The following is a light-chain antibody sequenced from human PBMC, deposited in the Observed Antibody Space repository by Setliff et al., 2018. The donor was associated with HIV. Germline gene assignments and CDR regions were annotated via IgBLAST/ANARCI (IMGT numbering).Light chain of an antibody. CDR3: CSYAGTTTFPPGV. CDR2: DVS. Sequence: QSALTQPASVSGSPGQSITISCTGTSSDVGSYSYVSWYQQHPGKAPKLMIYDVSKRPSGVSNRYSGSKSGNTASLTIPGLQAEDEADYYCCSYAGTTTFPPGVFGTGTKVTVL. V-gene: IGLV2-23*02. CDR1: SSDVGSYSY. J-gene: IGLJ1*01.